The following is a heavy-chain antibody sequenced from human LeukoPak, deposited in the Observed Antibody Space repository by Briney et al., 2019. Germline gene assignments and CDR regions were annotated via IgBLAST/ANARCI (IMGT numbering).Heavy chain of an antibody. CDR1: GFTFSSYI. CDR2: ISSSSSYI. CDR3: ARYYYDSSGYANDAFDI. J-gene: IGHJ3*02. D-gene: IGHD3-22*01. Sequence: GGSLRLSCAASGFTFSSYIMNWVRQAPGKGLEWVSSISSSSSYIYYADSVKGRFTISRDNAKNSLYLQMNSLRAEDTAVYYCARYYYDSSGYANDAFDIWGQGTMVTVSS. V-gene: IGHV3-21*01.